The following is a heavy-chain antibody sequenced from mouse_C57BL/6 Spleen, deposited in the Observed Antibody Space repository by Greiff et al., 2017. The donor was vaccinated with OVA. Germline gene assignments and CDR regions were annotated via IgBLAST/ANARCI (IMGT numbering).Heavy chain of an antibody. V-gene: IGHV1-50*01. CDR1: GYTFTSYW. Sequence: QVQLQQPGAELVKPGASVKLSCKASGYTFTSYWMQWVKQRPGQGLEWIGEIDPSDSYTNYNQKFKGKATLTVDTSSSTAYMQLSSLTSEDSAVYYCARPRPYYDEELDYAMDYWGQGTSVTVSS. CDR2: IDPSDSYT. D-gene: IGHD1-1*01. CDR3: ARPRPYYDEELDYAMDY. J-gene: IGHJ4*01.